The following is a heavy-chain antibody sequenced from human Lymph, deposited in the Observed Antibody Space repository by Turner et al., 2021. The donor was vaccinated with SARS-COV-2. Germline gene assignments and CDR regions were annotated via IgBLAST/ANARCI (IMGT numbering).Heavy chain of an antibody. Sequence: QLQLQESGPVMGKPSETLSLTCAVSGGSISSSRHYWGWVRQAPGRGLEWIWNICYSGSNYYNPFLKSRVTISVDTSKNQFSLKLSSVTDAATAVYYCARLVRRAEYYFDYWGQGTLVTVSS. CDR1: GGSISSSRHY. CDR3: ARLVRRAEYYFDY. CDR2: ICYSGSN. D-gene: IGHD3-10*01. V-gene: IGHV4-39*01. J-gene: IGHJ4*02.